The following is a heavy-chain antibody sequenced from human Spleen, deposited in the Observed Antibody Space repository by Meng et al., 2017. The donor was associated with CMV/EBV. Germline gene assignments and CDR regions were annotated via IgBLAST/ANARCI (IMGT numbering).Heavy chain of an antibody. CDR2: ISGSGGST. J-gene: IGHJ4*02. V-gene: IGHV3-23*01. CDR1: FTFSSYA. CDR3: AKRVHRSRIAVAGTYFDY. D-gene: IGHD6-19*01. Sequence: FTFSSYAMSWVRQAPGKGLEWVSAISGSGGSTYYADSVKGRFTISRDNSKNTLYLQMNSLRAEDTAVYYCAKRVHRSRIAVAGTYFDYWGQGTLVTVSS.